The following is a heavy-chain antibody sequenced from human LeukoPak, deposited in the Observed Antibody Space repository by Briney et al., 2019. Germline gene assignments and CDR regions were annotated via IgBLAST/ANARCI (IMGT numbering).Heavy chain of an antibody. D-gene: IGHD1-26*01. V-gene: IGHV4-34*01. Sequence: SETLSLTCAVYGGSFSGYYWSWIRQSPGKGLEWIGEINQSGSTNYNPSLKSRVNLSTDTSKNHISLRLSSVTAADTAVYYCARPIVEWELLGRAFDVWGQGTMVTVSS. CDR1: GGSFSGYY. J-gene: IGHJ3*01. CDR2: INQSGST. CDR3: ARPIVEWELLGRAFDV.